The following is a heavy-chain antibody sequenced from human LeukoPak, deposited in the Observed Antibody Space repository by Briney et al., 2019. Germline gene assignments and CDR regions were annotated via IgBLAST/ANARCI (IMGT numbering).Heavy chain of an antibody. CDR2: IYHSGST. CDR3: AEGGSGWYYY. Sequence: SETLSLTCTVSGYSTSSGFYWGWIRQPPGKGLEWIGSIYHSGSTYYNPSLKSRVTISVDTSKNQFSLKLSSVTAADTAVYYCAEGGSGWYYYWGQGTLVTVSS. J-gene: IGHJ4*02. D-gene: IGHD6-19*01. V-gene: IGHV4-38-2*02. CDR1: GYSTSSGFY.